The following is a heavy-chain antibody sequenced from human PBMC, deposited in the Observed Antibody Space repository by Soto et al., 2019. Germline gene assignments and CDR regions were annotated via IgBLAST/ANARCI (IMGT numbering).Heavy chain of an antibody. CDR2: INPNSGGT. Sequence: GASVKVSCKASGYTFTGYYMHWVRQAPGQGLEWMGWINPNSGGTNYAQKFQGRVTMTRDTSISTAYMELSRLRSDDTAMYYCARHHHDFWSGYSPTWFDPWGQGTLVTVSS. J-gene: IGHJ5*02. CDR1: GYTFTGYY. V-gene: IGHV1-2*02. CDR3: ARHHHDFWSGYSPTWFDP. D-gene: IGHD3-3*01.